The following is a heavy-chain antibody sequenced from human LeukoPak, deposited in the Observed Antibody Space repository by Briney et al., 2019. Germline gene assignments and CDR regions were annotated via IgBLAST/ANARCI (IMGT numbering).Heavy chain of an antibody. D-gene: IGHD3-22*01. J-gene: IGHJ4*02. CDR3: AKESGLYSSGDYFDY. CDR2: ISYDGSNK. CDR1: GFTLSSYG. V-gene: IGHV3-30*18. Sequence: GGSLRLSCAASGFTLSSYGMHWVRQAPGKGLEWVAVISYDGSNKYYADSVKGRFTISRDNSKNTLYLQMNSLRAEDTAVYYCAKESGLYSSGDYFDYWGQGTLVTVSS.